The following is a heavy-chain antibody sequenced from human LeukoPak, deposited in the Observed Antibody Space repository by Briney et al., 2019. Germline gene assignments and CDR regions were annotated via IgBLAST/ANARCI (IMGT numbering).Heavy chain of an antibody. CDR3: ARWFPHVDIVATWGQNWFDP. D-gene: IGHD5-12*01. CDR2: IYQSGST. Sequence: ASETLSLTCTVSGGSISNYYWSWIRQPPGKGLEWIGYIYQSGSTDYNPSLKSRVTISVDTSKNQFSLKLSSVTAADTAVYYCARWFPHVDIVATWGQNWFDPWGQGTLVTVSS. V-gene: IGHV4-59*01. J-gene: IGHJ5*02. CDR1: GGSISNYY.